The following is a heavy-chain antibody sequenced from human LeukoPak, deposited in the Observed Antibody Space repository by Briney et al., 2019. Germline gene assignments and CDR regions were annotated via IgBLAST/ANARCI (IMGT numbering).Heavy chain of an antibody. CDR2: IYSSGST. Sequence: KSSETLSLTCTVSGGSISNYYWSWIRQPAGKGLEWIGRIYSSGSTDYNPSLKSRVTMSVDRSKNQFSLKLSSVTAADTAVYYCARSGGGSGSYYFDYWGQGTLVTVSS. J-gene: IGHJ4*02. D-gene: IGHD3-10*01. V-gene: IGHV4-4*07. CDR3: ARSGGGSGSYYFDY. CDR1: GGSISNYY.